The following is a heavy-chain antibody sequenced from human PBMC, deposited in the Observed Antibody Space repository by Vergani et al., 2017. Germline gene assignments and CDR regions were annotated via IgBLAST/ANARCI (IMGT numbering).Heavy chain of an antibody. CDR1: GVSISSYY. Sequence: VQLQESGPGLVKPPGTLSLTCAVSGVSISSYYWSWIRQPPGKGLEWIGYIYYSGSTNYNPSLKSRVTISVDTSKNQFSLKLSSVTAADTAVYYCARAQYGSSWYGGSFPEKTNWFDPWGQGTLVTVSS. CDR3: ARAQYGSSWYGGSFPEKTNWFDP. J-gene: IGHJ5*02. D-gene: IGHD6-13*01. CDR2: IYYSGST. V-gene: IGHV4-59*01.